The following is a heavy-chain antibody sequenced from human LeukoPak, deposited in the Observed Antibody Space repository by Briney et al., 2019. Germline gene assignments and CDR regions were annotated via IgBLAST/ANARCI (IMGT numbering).Heavy chain of an antibody. CDR1: GFTFSNYV. CDR3: AKQASTVTTDEFDY. D-gene: IGHD4-17*01. V-gene: IGHV3-23*01. J-gene: IGHJ4*02. CDR2: ISGTGGTT. Sequence: GGSLRLSCAASGFTFSNYVMAWVRQAPGKGLEWVSAISGTGGTTHYADSVKGRFTISRDNSKNTLYLQMNSLRAEDTAVYYCAKQASTVTTDEFDYWGQGTLVTVSS.